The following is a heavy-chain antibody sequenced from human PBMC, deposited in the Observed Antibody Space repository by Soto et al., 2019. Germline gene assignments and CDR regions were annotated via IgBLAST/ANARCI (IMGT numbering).Heavy chain of an antibody. Sequence: PSETLSLTCAVHSGSFSGYYYSWIRQSPGKGLEWIGEITHGGSTTYSPSLKSRVTMSLDTSKNQFSLNMTSMTAADTAVYYCARGRLFLTTSGLAITYFDYWGQGTLVTVSS. V-gene: IGHV4-34*01. CDR3: ARGRLFLTTSGLAITYFDY. D-gene: IGHD3-3*01. J-gene: IGHJ4*02. CDR1: SGSFSGYY. CDR2: ITHGGST.